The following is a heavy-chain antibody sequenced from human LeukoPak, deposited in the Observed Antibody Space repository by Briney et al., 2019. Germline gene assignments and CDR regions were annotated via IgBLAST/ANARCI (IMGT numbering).Heavy chain of an antibody. CDR2: IIPGNGKT. V-gene: IGHV1-3*01. J-gene: IGHJ3*02. CDR3: ARDDVVGTGIAFDI. Sequence: ASVEVSCKASGYSFITYDMYWVRQAPGQRLEWMGWIIPGNGKTKYSQKFQGRVSITRDTSATTVYMDLSSLRSEDTAVYYCARDDVVGTGIAFDIWGQGTMVTVSS. CDR1: GYSFITYD. D-gene: IGHD7-27*01.